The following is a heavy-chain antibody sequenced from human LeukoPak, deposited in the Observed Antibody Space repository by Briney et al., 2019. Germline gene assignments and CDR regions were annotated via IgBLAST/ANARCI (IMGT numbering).Heavy chain of an antibody. CDR2: MNPNSGNT. V-gene: IGHV1-8*03. CDR3: ARGRLSSPDTFDI. Sequence: ASVKVSCKASGYTFTSYDINWVRQATGQGLEWMGWMNPNSGNTGYAQKFQGRVTITRNTSISTAYMELGSLRSEDTAVYYCARGRLSSPDTFDIWGQGTMVTVSS. CDR1: GYTFTSYD. D-gene: IGHD6-13*01. J-gene: IGHJ3*02.